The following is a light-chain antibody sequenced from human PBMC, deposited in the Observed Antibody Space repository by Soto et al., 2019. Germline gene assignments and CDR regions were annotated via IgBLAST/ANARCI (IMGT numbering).Light chain of an antibody. J-gene: IGKJ2*01. CDR3: HQCDGSRPAFT. V-gene: IGKV3-20*01. CDR2: GAS. Sequence: ESLLTQSPGTLSLSPGERTTLSCRASQTVNSRHLNWYQHKPGQAPRLLIYGASIRAARIPDRFSGSRSGADFRLTITRLEPEDSAVYYCHQCDGSRPAFTFGQGTKLDI. CDR1: QTVNSRH.